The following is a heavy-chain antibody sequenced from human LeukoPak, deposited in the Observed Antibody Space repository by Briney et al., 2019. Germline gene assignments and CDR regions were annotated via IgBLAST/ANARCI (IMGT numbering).Heavy chain of an antibody. V-gene: IGHV3-53*01. CDR1: GSTVTNSY. CDR3: AREQAYWFGP. Sequence: GGSLRLSCAASGSTVTNSYMTWVRQAPGKGLDWVSFIYPAGTTSYADSVKGRFTISRDSSKNTLHLQMNSLRADDTAVYYCAREQAYWFGPWGRGSLVTVSS. J-gene: IGHJ5*02. D-gene: IGHD2-21*01. CDR2: IYPAGTT.